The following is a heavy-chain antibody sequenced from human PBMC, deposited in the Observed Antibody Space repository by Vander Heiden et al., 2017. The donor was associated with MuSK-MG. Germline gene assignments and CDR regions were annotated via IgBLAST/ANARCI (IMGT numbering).Heavy chain of an antibody. CDR3: VGSLRGGY. J-gene: IGHJ4*02. CDR2: IKSEGRRT. Sequence: EVQLVESGGGLVQPGESLRLSCAVSGITLSNYEMHWVRQGPGKGLVWVSYIKSEGRRTVYADSVKGRVTISRENAKNTLYMKMKSLRVEGTAVDYGVGSLRGGYWGQGTMVTVSS. CDR1: GITLSNYE. V-gene: IGHV3-74*01.